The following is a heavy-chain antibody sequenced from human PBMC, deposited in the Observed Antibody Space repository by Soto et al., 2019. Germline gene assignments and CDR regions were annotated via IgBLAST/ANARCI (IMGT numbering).Heavy chain of an antibody. CDR1: GGSISSGDYY. J-gene: IGHJ6*02. CDR3: ARATGYCISTSCYEDYYYGMDV. D-gene: IGHD2-2*01. V-gene: IGHV4-30-4*01. CDR2: IYYSGST. Sequence: SETLSLTCTVSGGSISSGDYYWSWIRQPPGKGLEWIGYIYYSGSTYYNPSLKSRVTISVDTSKNQFSLKLSSVTAADTAVYYCARATGYCISTSCYEDYYYGMDVWGQGTTVTVSS.